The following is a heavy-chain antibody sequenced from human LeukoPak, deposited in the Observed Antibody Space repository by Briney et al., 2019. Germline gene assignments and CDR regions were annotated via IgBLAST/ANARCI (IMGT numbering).Heavy chain of an antibody. Sequence: GRSLRLSCAASGFTFSSYAMHWVRQAPGKGLEWVAVISYDGSNKYYADSVKGRFTISRDNSKNTLYLQMNSLRAEDTAVYYCARDIRYYYDSSGYYLSYWGQGTLVTVSS. CDR3: ARDIRYYYDSSGYYLSY. J-gene: IGHJ4*02. D-gene: IGHD3-22*01. CDR2: ISYDGSNK. V-gene: IGHV3-30*04. CDR1: GFTFSSYA.